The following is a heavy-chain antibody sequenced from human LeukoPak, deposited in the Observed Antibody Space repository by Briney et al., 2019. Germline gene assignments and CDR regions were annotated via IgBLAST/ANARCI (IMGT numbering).Heavy chain of an antibody. Sequence: GGSLRLSCAASGFTFTNHAMTWVRQAPGKGLEWVSVIGASGADTYYSDSVKGRFTVSRDNSQNTLFLHMSSLRAEDTAVYFCARRPRDTSGYYLGAFHDWGQGTTVTVSS. CDR2: IGASGADT. CDR3: ARRPRDTSGYYLGAFHD. CDR1: GFTFTNHA. J-gene: IGHJ3*01. D-gene: IGHD3-22*01. V-gene: IGHV3-23*01.